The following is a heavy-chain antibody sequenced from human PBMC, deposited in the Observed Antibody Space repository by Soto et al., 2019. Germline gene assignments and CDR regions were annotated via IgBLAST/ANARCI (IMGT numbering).Heavy chain of an antibody. V-gene: IGHV1-46*03. Sequence: QVQLVQSGAEVKKPGASVKVSCKASGYTFTSYYIHWVRQAPGQGLEWRGIINPSGGSANYAQKFQGRVTLTRDTSTSKVYRELSSLRSEDTAVYYCARDAHGDYDYYSYYYMDVWGKGTTVTVSS. D-gene: IGHD4-17*01. CDR1: GYTFTSYY. CDR2: INPSGGSA. J-gene: IGHJ6*03. CDR3: ARDAHGDYDYYSYYYMDV.